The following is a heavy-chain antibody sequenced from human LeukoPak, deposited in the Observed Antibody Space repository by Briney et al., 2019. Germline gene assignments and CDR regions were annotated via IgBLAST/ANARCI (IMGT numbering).Heavy chain of an antibody. D-gene: IGHD2-8*02. CDR1: GDSFSKYC. CDR2: MNKSGST. Sequence: SHTLSLTCAVYGDSFSKYCWSWIRQPPGKGLKSFGEMNKSGSTNYHTSIKPPVTISVDTSKNQFSLKLSSVTAADTAVYYCASRVLASSDFDYWGQGTLVTVSS. J-gene: IGHJ4*02. V-gene: IGHV4-34*01. CDR3: ASRVLASSDFDY.